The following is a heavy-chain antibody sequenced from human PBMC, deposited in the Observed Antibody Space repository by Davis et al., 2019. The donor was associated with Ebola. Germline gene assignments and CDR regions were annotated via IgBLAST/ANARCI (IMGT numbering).Heavy chain of an antibody. Sequence: PGGSLRLSCAASGFTFSSYAMSWVRQAPGKGLEWVSDVNASGGSTYYADSVKGRFTISRDNSKNTLYLQMNSLRAEDTAVYYCAKDPGYQLPNHWGQGTLVTVSS. CDR1: GFTFSSYA. CDR2: VNASGGST. V-gene: IGHV3-23*01. CDR3: AKDPGYQLPNH. J-gene: IGHJ5*02. D-gene: IGHD2-2*01.